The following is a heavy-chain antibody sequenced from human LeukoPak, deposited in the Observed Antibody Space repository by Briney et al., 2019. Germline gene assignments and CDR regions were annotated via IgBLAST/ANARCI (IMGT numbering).Heavy chain of an antibody. V-gene: IGHV4-4*09. CDR1: GGSISSYY. CDR2: IYISGST. D-gene: IGHD6-13*01. Sequence: SETLSLTCTVSGGSISSYYWSWIRQPPGKGLEWIGYIYISGSTNYNPSLKSRVTISVDTSKNQFSLKLSSVTAADTAVYYCARHSSSSWNWFDPWGQGTLVTVSS. CDR3: ARHSSSSWNWFDP. J-gene: IGHJ5*02.